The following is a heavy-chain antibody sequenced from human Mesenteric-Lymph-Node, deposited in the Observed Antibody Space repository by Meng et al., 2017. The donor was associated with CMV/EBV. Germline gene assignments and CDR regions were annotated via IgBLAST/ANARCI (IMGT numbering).Heavy chain of an antibody. CDR1: GFTFSSYA. Sequence: GGSLRLSCAASGFTFSSYAMHWVRQAPGKGLEWVAVISYDGSNKYHADSVKGRFTISRDNSKNTLYLQMNSLRAEDTAVYYCARDGGEWLLSHDAFDIWGQGTMVTVSS. CDR2: ISYDGSNK. J-gene: IGHJ3*02. CDR3: ARDGGEWLLSHDAFDI. V-gene: IGHV3-30*04. D-gene: IGHD3-3*01.